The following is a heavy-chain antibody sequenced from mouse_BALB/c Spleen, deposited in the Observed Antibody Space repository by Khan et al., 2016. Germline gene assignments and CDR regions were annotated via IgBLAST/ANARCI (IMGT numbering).Heavy chain of an antibody. CDR3: ARAGYYGYLAY. Sequence: EVKLLAAGGGLVQPGGSLKLSCAASGFDFRRYWMSWVRQAPGKGLEWIGEINSDSRTINYSPSLKDKFTISRDNAKSTLYLQMSNVRSEDTALYYCARAGYYGYLAYWGQGTLVSVSS. J-gene: IGHJ3*01. D-gene: IGHD1-2*01. CDR2: INSDSRTI. V-gene: IGHV4-1*02. CDR1: GFDFRRYW.